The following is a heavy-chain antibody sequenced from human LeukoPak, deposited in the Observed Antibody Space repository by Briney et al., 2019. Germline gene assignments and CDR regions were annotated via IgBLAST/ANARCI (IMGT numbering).Heavy chain of an antibody. D-gene: IGHD2-21*02. CDR2: IKQDGSEK. J-gene: IGHJ6*03. V-gene: IGHV3-7*01. CDR1: GFAFSNYW. Sequence: GGSLRLSCAASGFAFSNYWMSWVRQAPGKGLEWVGNIKQDGSEKYYVDSVKGRFTISRDNARNSLYLQMNSLRAEDTAVYYCARNGAPVVTAITPYYYYMDVWGKGTTVTVSS. CDR3: ARNGAPVVTAITPYYYYMDV.